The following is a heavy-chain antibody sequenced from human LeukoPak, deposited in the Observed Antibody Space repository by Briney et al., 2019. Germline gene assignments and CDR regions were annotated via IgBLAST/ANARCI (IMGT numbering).Heavy chain of an antibody. V-gene: IGHV4-59*01. Sequence: SETLSLTCTVSGGSISSYYWSWIRQPPGKGLEWIGYIYYSGSTNYNPSLKSRVTISVDTSKNQFSLKLSSVTAADTAVYYCARATRVAGTGNWFDPWGQGTLVTVSS. CDR1: GGSISSYY. D-gene: IGHD6-19*01. J-gene: IGHJ5*02. CDR2: IYYSGST. CDR3: ARATRVAGTGNWFDP.